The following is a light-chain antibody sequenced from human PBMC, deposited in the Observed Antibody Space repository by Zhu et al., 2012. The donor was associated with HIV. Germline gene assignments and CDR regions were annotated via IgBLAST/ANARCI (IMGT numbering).Light chain of an antibody. CDR1: QSVRTD. V-gene: IGKV3-15*01. J-gene: IGKJ2*01. Sequence: ETVMTQSPATLSVSPGERATLSCRASQSVRTDLAWYQHKRGQAPRLLLYNASTRATGIPARFTGSGSGTEFTLTITNVQSEDFATYYCQQYNTWPYTFGQGTELQIK. CDR2: NAS. CDR3: QQYNTWPYT.